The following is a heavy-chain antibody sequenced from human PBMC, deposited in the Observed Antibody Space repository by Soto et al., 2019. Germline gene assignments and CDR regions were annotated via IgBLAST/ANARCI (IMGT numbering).Heavy chain of an antibody. Sequence: GGSLILSCAAAGFTFSSYAMSWVRQAPGKGLEWVSAISGSGGSTYYADSVKGRFTISRDNSKNTLYLQMNSLRAEDTAVYSCAKYGGAFDIWGQGTMVTVSS. V-gene: IGHV3-23*01. CDR3: AKYGGAFDI. CDR2: ISGSGGST. D-gene: IGHD1-26*01. CDR1: GFTFSSYA. J-gene: IGHJ3*02.